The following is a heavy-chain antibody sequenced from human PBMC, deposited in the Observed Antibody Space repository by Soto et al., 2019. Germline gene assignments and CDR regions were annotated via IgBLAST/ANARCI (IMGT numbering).Heavy chain of an antibody. J-gene: IGHJ4*02. CDR1: GGSFSGYY. CDR2: INHSGST. CDR3: ARGRRHCSGDSCSRPYFFDY. D-gene: IGHD2-15*01. V-gene: IGHV4-34*01. Sequence: QVQLQQWGAGLLKPSETLSLTCAVYGGSFSGYYWSWIRQPPGKGLEWIGEINHSGSTNYNPSLKSRVTISVDTSKNQFSLKLSSVTAADTAVYYCARGRRHCSGDSCSRPYFFDYWGQGTLVTVSS.